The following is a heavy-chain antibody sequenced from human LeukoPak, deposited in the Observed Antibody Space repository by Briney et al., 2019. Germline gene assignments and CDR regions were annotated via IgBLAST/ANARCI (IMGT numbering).Heavy chain of an antibody. V-gene: IGHV3-23*01. Sequence: PGGSLRLSCAVSGITLSNYGMSWVRQAPGKGLEWVAGISDSGGRTNYADSVKGRFTISRDNSKNTLYLQMNSLRAEDTAVYYCAKDPGRQWLPPGWFDPWGQGTLVTVSS. CDR3: AKDPGRQWLPPGWFDP. CDR1: GITLSNYG. CDR2: ISDSGGRT. J-gene: IGHJ5*02. D-gene: IGHD6-19*01.